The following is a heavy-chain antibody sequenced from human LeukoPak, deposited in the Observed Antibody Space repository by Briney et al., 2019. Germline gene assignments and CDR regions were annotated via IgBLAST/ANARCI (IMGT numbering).Heavy chain of an antibody. CDR2: ISAHNGNT. CDR3: AREYCSSTSCYVYYFDY. J-gene: IGHJ4*02. D-gene: IGHD2-2*01. CDR1: GYTFTSYG. Sequence: ASVKVSCKASGYTFTSYGISWVRQAPGQGLEWMGWISAHNGNTNYAQKLQGRVTMTTDTSTSTAYMELRSLRSDDTAVYYCAREYCSSTSCYVYYFDYWGQGTLVTVSS. V-gene: IGHV1-18*01.